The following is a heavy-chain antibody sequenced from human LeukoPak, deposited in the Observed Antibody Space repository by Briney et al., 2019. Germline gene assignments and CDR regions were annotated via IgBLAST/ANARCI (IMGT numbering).Heavy chain of an antibody. CDR1: GYTFTSYG. V-gene: IGHV1-18*01. CDR3: ARESHLDTAMYY. Sequence: ASVKVSCKASGYTFTSYGISWVRQAPGQGLEWMGWISAYNGNTNYAQKLQGRVTMITDTSTSTAYMELRSLRSDDTAVYYCARESHLDTAMYYWGQGTLVTVSS. D-gene: IGHD5-18*01. CDR2: ISAYNGNT. J-gene: IGHJ4*02.